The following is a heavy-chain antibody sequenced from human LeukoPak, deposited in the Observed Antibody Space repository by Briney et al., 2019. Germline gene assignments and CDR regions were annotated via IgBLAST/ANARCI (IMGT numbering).Heavy chain of an antibody. CDR1: GFTFSGSA. V-gene: IGHV3-73*01. J-gene: IGHJ4*02. CDR3: TQWMVRGVTQHY. D-gene: IGHD3-10*01. CDR2: IRSKANRYAT. Sequence: GGSLRLSCAASGFTFSGSAMHWVRQASGKGLEWVGRIRSKANRYATAYAASVKGRFTISRDDSKNTAYLQMNSLKTEDTAVYYCTQWMVRGVTQHYWGQGTLVTVSS.